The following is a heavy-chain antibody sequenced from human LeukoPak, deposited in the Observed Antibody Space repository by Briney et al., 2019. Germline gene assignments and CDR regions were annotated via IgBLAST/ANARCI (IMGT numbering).Heavy chain of an antibody. J-gene: IGHJ4*02. CDR2: IYNRGTT. Sequence: PSETLSLTCAVYGGSFSGYYWTWIRQPPGKGLEWIGYIYNRGTTNYNPSLKSRVTISVDMSKNQFSLKLSSVTAADTAVYYCARGSGWYYYWGQGTLVTVSS. D-gene: IGHD6-19*01. CDR3: ARGSGWYYY. CDR1: GGSFSGYY. V-gene: IGHV4-34*11.